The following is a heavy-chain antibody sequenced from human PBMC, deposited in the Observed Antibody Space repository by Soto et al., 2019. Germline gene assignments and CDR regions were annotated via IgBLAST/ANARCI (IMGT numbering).Heavy chain of an antibody. CDR2: INHSGST. CDR1: GGSFSGYY. V-gene: IGHV4-34*01. J-gene: IGHJ4*02. CDR3: AREEVDYDSSGYYPSGY. Sequence: SETLSLTCAVYGGSFSGYYWSWIRQPPGKGLEWIGEINHSGSTNYNPSLKSRVTISVDTSKNQFSLKLSSVTAADTAVYYCAREEVDYDSSGYYPSGYWGQGTLVTVSS. D-gene: IGHD3-22*01.